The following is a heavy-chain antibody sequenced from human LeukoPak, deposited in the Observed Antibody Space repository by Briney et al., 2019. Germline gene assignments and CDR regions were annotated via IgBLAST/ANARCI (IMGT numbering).Heavy chain of an antibody. J-gene: IGHJ4*02. V-gene: IGHV3-30-3*01. CDR2: VSSDETTK. CDR3: AREVFFDY. Sequence: SCKASGGTFSSYAIHWVRQAPGKGLEWLAVVSSDETTKFYADSVKGQFTISRDNSKNTVYLQMNSLRAEDTAVYYCAREVFFDYWGQGTLVTVSS. CDR1: GGTFSSYA.